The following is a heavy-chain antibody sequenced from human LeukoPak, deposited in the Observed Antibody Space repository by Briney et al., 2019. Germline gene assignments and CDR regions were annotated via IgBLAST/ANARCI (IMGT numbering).Heavy chain of an antibody. J-gene: IGHJ4*02. V-gene: IGHV4-39*07. CDR2: IYYSGST. CDR3: ARALSSSPGLIDY. CDR1: GGSISSSSYY. D-gene: IGHD6-6*01. Sequence: SETLSLTCTVSGGSISSSSYYWGWIRQPPGKGLEWIGSIYYSGSTYYNPSLKSRVTISVDTSKNQFSLKLSSVTAADTAVYYCARALSSSPGLIDYWGQGTLVTVSS.